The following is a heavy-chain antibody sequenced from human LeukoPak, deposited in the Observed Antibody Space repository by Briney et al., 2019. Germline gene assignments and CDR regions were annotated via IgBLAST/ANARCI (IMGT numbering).Heavy chain of an antibody. CDR2: IGAFNGNT. J-gene: IGHJ3*02. D-gene: IGHD3-22*01. Sequence: ASVKVSCKASGYSFDRYGISWVRQAPGQGLEWLGWIGAFNGNTNYAQNLHGRVTMTADTSTTTAYMELRSLSSDDTAVYYCARDFLSYDGSENHFEDTFDIWGQGTMVTVSS. CDR3: ARDFLSYDGSENHFEDTFDI. V-gene: IGHV1-18*01. CDR1: GYSFDRYG.